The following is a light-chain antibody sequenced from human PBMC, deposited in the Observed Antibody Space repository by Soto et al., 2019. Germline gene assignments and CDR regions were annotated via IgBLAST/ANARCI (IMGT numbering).Light chain of an antibody. CDR2: DAS. Sequence: DVQMTQSTSTLSAYLGYRVTITFRASQSISSWLAWYQQEPGKAPKLLIYDASSLESGVPSRFSGSGSGTEFTLTISSLQPDDFATSYCQQYNSYRTFGQWTKVDIK. CDR3: QQYNSYRT. J-gene: IGKJ1*01. V-gene: IGKV1-5*01. CDR1: QSISSW.